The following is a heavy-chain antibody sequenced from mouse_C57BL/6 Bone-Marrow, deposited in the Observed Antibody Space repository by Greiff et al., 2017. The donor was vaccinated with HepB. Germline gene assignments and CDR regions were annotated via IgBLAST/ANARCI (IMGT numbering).Heavy chain of an antibody. D-gene: IGHD1-1*01. Sequence: VMLVESGPGLVQPSQSLSITCTVSGFSLTSYGVHWVRQSPGKGLEWLGVIWSGGSTDYNAAFISRLSISKDNSKSQVFFKMNSLQADDTAIYYCARDYYGSPGWYFDVWGTGTTVTVSS. CDR2: IWSGGST. CDR3: ARDYYGSPGWYFDV. J-gene: IGHJ1*03. V-gene: IGHV2-2*01. CDR1: GFSLTSYG.